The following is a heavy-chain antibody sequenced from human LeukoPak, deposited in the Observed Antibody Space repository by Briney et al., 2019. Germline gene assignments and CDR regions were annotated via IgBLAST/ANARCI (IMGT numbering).Heavy chain of an antibody. CDR2: IYYSGST. V-gene: IGHV4-59*01. CDR3: ARAMIAAAGPIDY. D-gene: IGHD6-13*01. CDR1: GGSISSYY. J-gene: IGHJ4*02. Sequence: SETLSLTCTVSGGSISSYYWGWIRQPPGKGLEWIGYIYYSGSTNYNPSLKSRVTISVDTSKNQFSLKLSSVTAADTAVYYCARAMIAAAGPIDYWGQGTLVTVSS.